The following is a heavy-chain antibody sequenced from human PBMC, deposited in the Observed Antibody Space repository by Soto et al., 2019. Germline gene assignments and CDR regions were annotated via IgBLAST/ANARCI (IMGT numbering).Heavy chain of an antibody. CDR3: ARLSDCSVGRCYSAYFDY. CDR1: GGSISSYY. D-gene: IGHD2-15*01. J-gene: IGHJ4*02. Sequence: QLQLPKSGPGLVKPSKTLSLTCTVCGGSISSYYWSWSRQPPGKGLEWIGYIFYTGNTKYNPSLKSRGTISVDTSKNQFSLKLTSVTYADTAVYCCARLSDCSVGRCYSAYFDYWGQENLITVSS. CDR2: IFYTGNT. V-gene: IGHV4-59*01.